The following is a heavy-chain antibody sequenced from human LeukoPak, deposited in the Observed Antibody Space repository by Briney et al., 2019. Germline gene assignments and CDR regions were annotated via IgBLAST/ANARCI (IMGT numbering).Heavy chain of an antibody. CDR2: IYYSGST. CDR1: GGSISSYY. V-gene: IGHV4-59*01. CDR3: ARTTLSYGSGSYYNPFDY. J-gene: IGHJ4*02. D-gene: IGHD3-10*01. Sequence: SETLSLTCTVSGGSISSYYWSWIRQPPGKGLEWIGYIYYSGSTNYNPSLKSRVTISVDTSKSQFSLKLSSVTAADTAVYYCARTTLSYGSGSYYNPFDYWGQGTLVTVSS.